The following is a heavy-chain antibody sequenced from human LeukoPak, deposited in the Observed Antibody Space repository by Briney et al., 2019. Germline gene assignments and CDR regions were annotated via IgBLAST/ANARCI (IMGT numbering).Heavy chain of an antibody. CDR2: IRYDGSNK. CDR3: AKDGPFWDGLLPVGSSWYFDI. D-gene: IGHD6-13*01. J-gene: IGHJ3*02. CDR1: GFTFSSYG. V-gene: IGHV3-30*02. Sequence: GGSLRLSCAASGFTFSSYGMHWVRQAPGKGLEWVAFIRYDGSNKYYADSVKGRFTISRDNSKNTLYLQMNSLRAEDTAVYYCAKDGPFWDGLLPVGSSWYFDIWGQGTMVTVSS.